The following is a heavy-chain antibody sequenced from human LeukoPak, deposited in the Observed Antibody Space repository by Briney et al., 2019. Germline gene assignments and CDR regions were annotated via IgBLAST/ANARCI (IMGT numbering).Heavy chain of an antibody. CDR2: IYYSGST. CDR1: GGAISSGGYY. Sequence: SETLSLTCSVSGGAISSGGYYWSWIRQHPGKGLEWIGYIYYSGSTYYNPSLKSRVTISGDTSKNQFSLKLSSVTAADTAVYYCARVSVVLGMDAWGQGTTVTVSS. V-gene: IGHV4-31*03. D-gene: IGHD3-3*01. CDR3: ARVSVVLGMDA. J-gene: IGHJ6*02.